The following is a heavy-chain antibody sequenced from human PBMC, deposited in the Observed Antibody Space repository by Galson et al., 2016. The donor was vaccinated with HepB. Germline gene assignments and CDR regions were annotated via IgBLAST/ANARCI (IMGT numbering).Heavy chain of an antibody. J-gene: IGHJ6*02. CDR3: AIPRRWPQYYYGLDV. CDR2: LSYDGSHK. V-gene: IGHV3-30-3*01. D-gene: IGHD5-24*01. Sequence: SLRLSCAASGFTFSTYAMHWVRQAPGKGLEWVAVLSYDGSHKHYSDSVKGRFTNSRDTSKNTLDLQRNSLGSEDTGVYYCAIPRRWPQYYYGLDVWGQGTTVTVSS. CDR1: GFTFSTYA.